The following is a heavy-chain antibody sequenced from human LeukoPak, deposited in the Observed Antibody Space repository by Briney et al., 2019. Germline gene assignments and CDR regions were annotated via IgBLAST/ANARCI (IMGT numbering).Heavy chain of an antibody. V-gene: IGHV4-39*01. CDR2: IYYSKNT. CDR1: GGSISSSSAY. J-gene: IGHJ4*02. D-gene: IGHD2-15*01. Sequence: SETLSLTCTVSGGSISSSSAYWGWIRQPPGKGLEWIGSIYYSKNTYYNPSLKSRVTISADTSKNQFSLTLGSVSATDTAVYYCARYSFPAWRSFDYWGQGTLVTVSP. CDR3: ARYSFPAWRSFDY.